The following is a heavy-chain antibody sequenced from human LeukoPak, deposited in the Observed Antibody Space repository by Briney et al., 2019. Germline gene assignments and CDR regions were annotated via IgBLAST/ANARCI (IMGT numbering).Heavy chain of an antibody. V-gene: IGHV4-4*07. D-gene: IGHD6-19*01. J-gene: IGHJ4*02. Sequence: ASETLSLTCTVSGGSISSYYWSWLRHPAGKGGEWMGRMYMSGSTNYNPSLKSRVTMSVDTSKNQFSLKLSSVTAADTAVYYCARDASSGRRPDYWGQGTLVTVSS. CDR1: GGSISSYY. CDR3: ARDASSGRRPDY. CDR2: MYMSGST.